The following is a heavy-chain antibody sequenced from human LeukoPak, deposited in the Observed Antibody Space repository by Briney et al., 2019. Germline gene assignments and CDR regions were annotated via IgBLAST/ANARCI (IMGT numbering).Heavy chain of an antibody. Sequence: SETLSLTCAVYGGSFSGYYWSRIRQPPGKGLEWIGEINHSGSTNYNPSLKSRVTISVDTSKNQFSLKLSSVTAADTAVYYCARAEYSSGWYYWGQGTLVTVSS. V-gene: IGHV4-34*01. CDR1: GGSFSGYY. J-gene: IGHJ4*02. CDR2: INHSGST. D-gene: IGHD6-19*01. CDR3: ARAEYSSGWYY.